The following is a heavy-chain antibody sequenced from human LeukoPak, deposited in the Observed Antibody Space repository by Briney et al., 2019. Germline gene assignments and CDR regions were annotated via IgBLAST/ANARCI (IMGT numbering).Heavy chain of an antibody. D-gene: IGHD6-13*01. CDR2: IYSGGST. J-gene: IGHJ3*02. Sequence: GGSLRLSCAASGFTVSSNYMSWVRQAPGKGLEWVSVIYSGGSTYYADSVKGRFTISRDNSKNTLYLQMNSLRAEDMAVYYCARVHSSSWSAFDIWGQGTMVTVSS. CDR1: GFTVSSNY. CDR3: ARVHSSSWSAFDI. V-gene: IGHV3-66*01.